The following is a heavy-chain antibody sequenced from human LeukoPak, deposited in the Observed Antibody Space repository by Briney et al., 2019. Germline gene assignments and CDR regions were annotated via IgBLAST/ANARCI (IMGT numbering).Heavy chain of an antibody. V-gene: IGHV3-21*01. CDR3: ARDGNIAACDY. CDR1: GFTFSSHS. Sequence: GGSLRLSCAASGFTFSSHSMTWVRQAPGKGLEWVSSISSSTTYIHYADSVKGRFTISRDNAKNSLNLQMNSLRAEDTAVYYCARDGNIAACDYWGQGTLVTVSS. CDR2: ISSSTTYI. J-gene: IGHJ4*02. D-gene: IGHD6-25*01.